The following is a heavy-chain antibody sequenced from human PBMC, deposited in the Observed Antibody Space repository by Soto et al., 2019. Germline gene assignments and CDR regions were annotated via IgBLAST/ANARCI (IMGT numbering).Heavy chain of an antibody. D-gene: IGHD3-16*01. CDR3: ARDSGGESTYNWFDP. J-gene: IGHJ5*02. CDR2: IWYDGSNK. Sequence: QVQLVESGGGVVQPGRSLRLSCAASGFTFSSYGMHWVRQAPGKGLEWVAVIWYDGSNKYYADSVKGRFTISRDNSKNTLYLQMNSLRAEDTAVYYCARDSGGESTYNWFDPWGQGTLVTVSS. V-gene: IGHV3-33*01. CDR1: GFTFSSYG.